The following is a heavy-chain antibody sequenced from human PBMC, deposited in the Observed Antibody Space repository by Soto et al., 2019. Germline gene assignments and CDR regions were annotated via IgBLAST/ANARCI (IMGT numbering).Heavy chain of an antibody. J-gene: IGHJ6*03. CDR1: GDSVSSNNAA. CDR2: TCYRSRWYN. V-gene: IGHV6-1*01. Sequence: SQTLSLTCAISGDSVSSNNAAWNWIRQSPSRGLEWLGRTCYRSRWYNDYAVSVKSRITVNPDTSKNQFSLQLTSVTPEDTAVYYCAGSTSHYWYYMDVWGKGTTVTVSS. D-gene: IGHD1-26*01. CDR3: AGSTSHYWYYMDV.